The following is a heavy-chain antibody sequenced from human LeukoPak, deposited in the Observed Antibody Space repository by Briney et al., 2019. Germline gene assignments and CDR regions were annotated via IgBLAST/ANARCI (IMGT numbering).Heavy chain of an antibody. CDR1: GYTFTSYY. CDR2: INPSGGST. D-gene: IGHD2-2*01. V-gene: IGHV1-46*01. Sequence: GASVKVSCKASGYTFTSYYMHWVRQAPGQGLEWMGIINPSGGSTSYAQKFQGRATITADESTSTAYMELSSLRSEDTAVYYCARGEVVVVPPDYYYYYYMDVWGKGTTVTISS. CDR3: ARGEVVVVPPDYYYYYYMDV. J-gene: IGHJ6*03.